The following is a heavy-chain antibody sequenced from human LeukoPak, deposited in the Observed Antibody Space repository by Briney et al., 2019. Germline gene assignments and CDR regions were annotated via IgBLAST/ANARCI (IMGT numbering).Heavy chain of an antibody. CDR1: GFTFSDYY. J-gene: IGHJ4*02. CDR2: ISSSGSTI. V-gene: IGHV3-11*04. Sequence: GGSLRLSCAASGFTFSDYYMSWIRQAPGKGLEWVSYISSSGSTIYYADSVKGRFTISRDNSKNTLYLQMNSLRVEDTAVYYCARGRQYSTGWYYFDYWGQGTLVTVSS. CDR3: ARGRQYSTGWYYFDY. D-gene: IGHD6-19*01.